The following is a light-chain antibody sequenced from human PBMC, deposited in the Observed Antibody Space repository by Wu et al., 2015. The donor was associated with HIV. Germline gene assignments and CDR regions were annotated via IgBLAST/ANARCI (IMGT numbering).Light chain of an antibody. J-gene: IGKJ3*01. Sequence: DIQMTQSPSTLSASVGDKVTITCRASQTITTWLAWYQQKPGKAPNLLIYEASNLETGVPSRFNGSGSGTEFTLTIISLQSDDSATYYRQQYESYPLTFGPGTKVQIK. CDR3: QQYESYPLT. CDR1: QTITTW. CDR2: EAS. V-gene: IGKV1-5*03.